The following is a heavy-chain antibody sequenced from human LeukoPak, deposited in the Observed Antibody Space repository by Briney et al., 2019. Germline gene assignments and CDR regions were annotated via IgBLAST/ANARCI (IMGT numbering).Heavy chain of an antibody. CDR3: ARDRTYYYDSSGYGFDY. V-gene: IGHV4-59*01. CDR2: IYYSGST. CDR1: GGSISGYY. J-gene: IGHJ4*02. D-gene: IGHD3-22*01. Sequence: SETLSLTCTVSGGSISGYYWSWIRQPPGKGLEWIGYIYYSGSTNYNPSLKSRVTISVDTSKNQFSLKLSSVTAADTAVYYCARDRTYYYDSSGYGFDYWGQGTLVTVSS.